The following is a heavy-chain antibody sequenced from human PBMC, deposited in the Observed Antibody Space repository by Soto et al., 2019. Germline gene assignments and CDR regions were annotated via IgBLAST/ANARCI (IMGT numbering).Heavy chain of an antibody. V-gene: IGHV1-18*01. CDR3: ARDIYGGNCCEAFDI. Sequence: QAQLVQSGAEVKKPGASVNISCKASGYTFTNYGFIWVRQAPGHGLEWVGWISPYNGKTEYAQNLQGRVTMTRDKPTSPAYMELRSLRSDDTAVYYCARDIYGGNCCEAFDIWGQGTMVTVSS. J-gene: IGHJ3*02. D-gene: IGHD2-15*01. CDR2: ISPYNGKT. CDR1: GYTFTNYG.